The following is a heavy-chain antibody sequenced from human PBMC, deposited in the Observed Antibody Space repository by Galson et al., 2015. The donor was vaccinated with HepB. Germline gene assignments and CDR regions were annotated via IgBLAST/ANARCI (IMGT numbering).Heavy chain of an antibody. CDR1: GVSISGGQYY. CDR2: IYFGGRT. Sequence: SETLSLTCAVSGVSISGGQYYWGWIRQSPTKGLDWIGSIYFGGRTYFSPSFQSRVAMSVDTSKNRLSPTLRSVTAADTAVYYCARPLVLNGRFAPGVGPFHIWGHGTMVTVSA. J-gene: IGHJ3*02. V-gene: IGHV4-39*01. CDR3: ARPLVLNGRFAPGVGPFHI. D-gene: IGHD2-8*01.